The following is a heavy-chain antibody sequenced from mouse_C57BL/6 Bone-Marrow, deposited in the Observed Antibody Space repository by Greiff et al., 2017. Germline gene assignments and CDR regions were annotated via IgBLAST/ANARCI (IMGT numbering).Heavy chain of an antibody. V-gene: IGHV5-12*01. Sequence: EVKLEESGGGLVQPGGSLKLSCAASGFTFSDYYMYWVRQTPEKRLEWVAYISNGGGSTYYPDTVKGRFTISRDNAKNTLYLQMSRLKSEDTAMYYCARQGDGYWDYWGQGTTLTVSS. CDR3: ARQGDGYWDY. CDR1: GFTFSDYY. J-gene: IGHJ2*01. D-gene: IGHD2-3*01. CDR2: ISNGGGST.